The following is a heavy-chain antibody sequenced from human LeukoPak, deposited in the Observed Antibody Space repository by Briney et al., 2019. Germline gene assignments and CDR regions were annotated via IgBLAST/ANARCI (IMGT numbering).Heavy chain of an antibody. CDR1: GFTFSSYW. Sequence: PGGSLRLSCAVSGFTFSSYWMSWVRQAPGKGLEWVANIKQDGSEKYYVDSVKGRFTISRDNAKNSLYLQMNSLRAEDTAVYYCARDTVTKLFDYWGQGTLVTVSS. D-gene: IGHD4-17*01. V-gene: IGHV3-7*04. CDR3: ARDTVTKLFDY. CDR2: IKQDGSEK. J-gene: IGHJ4*02.